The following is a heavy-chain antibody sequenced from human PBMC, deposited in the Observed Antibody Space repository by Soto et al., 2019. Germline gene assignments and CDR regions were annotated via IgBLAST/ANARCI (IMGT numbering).Heavy chain of an antibody. J-gene: IGHJ5*02. CDR3: AYITIFGVVNWFDP. Sequence: ASVKVSCKASGYTFTSYGISWVRQAPGQGLEWMGWISAYNGNTNYAQKLQGRVTMTTDTSTSTAYVELRSLRSDDTAVYYCAYITIFGVVNWFDPWGQGTLVTVSS. D-gene: IGHD3-3*01. CDR1: GYTFTSYG. V-gene: IGHV1-18*01. CDR2: ISAYNGNT.